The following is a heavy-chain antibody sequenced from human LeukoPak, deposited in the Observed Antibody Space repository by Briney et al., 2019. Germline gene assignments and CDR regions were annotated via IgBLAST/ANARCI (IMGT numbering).Heavy chain of an antibody. CDR3: ASEHWGYYILTSYYTGLVFDL. Sequence: ASVNLTLSSAGYTFTCCCKDRVRRPPGQGLEWMGWINPNSGGTNYAQKFQGRVTMTRDTSISTAYMELSRLRSDDTAVYYCASEHWGYYILTSYYTGLVFDLWRRGTLVTVSS. CDR2: INPNSGGT. V-gene: IGHV1-2*02. J-gene: IGHJ4*02. D-gene: IGHD3-9*01. CDR1: GYTFTCCC.